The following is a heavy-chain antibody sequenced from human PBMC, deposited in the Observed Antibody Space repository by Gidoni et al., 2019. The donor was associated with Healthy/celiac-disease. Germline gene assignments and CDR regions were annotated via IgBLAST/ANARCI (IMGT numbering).Heavy chain of an antibody. CDR3: ARGSYYYYYYMDV. CDR2: IWYDGSNK. Sequence: QVQLVESGGGVVQPGRSLRLACAASGFTFSSYCMHWVRQAPGKGLEWVAVIWYDGSNKYYADPVKGRFTISRDNSKNPLYLQMNSLRAEDTAVYYCARGSYYYYYYMDVLGKGTTVTVSS. V-gene: IGHV3-33*01. J-gene: IGHJ6*03. CDR1: GFTFSSYC.